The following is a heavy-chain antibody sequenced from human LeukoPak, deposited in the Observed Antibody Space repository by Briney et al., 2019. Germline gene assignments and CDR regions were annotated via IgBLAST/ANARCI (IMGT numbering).Heavy chain of an antibody. CDR1: GGSFSGYY. CDR2: INHSGST. J-gene: IGHJ6*02. Sequence: PSETLSLTCAVYGGSFSGYYWSWIRQPPGKGLEWIGEINHSGSTNYNPSLKSRVTISVDTSKNQFSLKLSSVTAADTAVYYCARDLRYYDFWSGPTYYYYGMDVWGQGTTVTVSS. D-gene: IGHD3-3*01. CDR3: ARDLRYYDFWSGPTYYYYGMDV. V-gene: IGHV4-34*01.